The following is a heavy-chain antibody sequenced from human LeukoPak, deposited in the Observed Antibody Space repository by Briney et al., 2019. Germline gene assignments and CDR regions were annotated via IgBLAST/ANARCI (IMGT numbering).Heavy chain of an antibody. CDR3: ARLNWIYTNGISYTGFDH. V-gene: IGHV1-69*05. Sequence: SVKVSCKASGGTFSSYAISWVRQAPGQGLEWMGGIIPIFGTANYAQKFQGRVTITTDESTSTAYMELNSLRAEDTAIYYCARLNWIYTNGISYTGFDHWGQGTLVTVSS. D-gene: IGHD2-8*01. J-gene: IGHJ4*02. CDR2: IIPIFGTA. CDR1: GGTFSSYA.